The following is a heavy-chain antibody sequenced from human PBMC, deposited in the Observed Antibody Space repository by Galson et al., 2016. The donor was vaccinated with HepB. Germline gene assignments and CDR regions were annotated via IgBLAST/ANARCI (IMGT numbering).Heavy chain of an antibody. J-gene: IGHJ6*02. V-gene: IGHV4-39*07. D-gene: IGHD6-13*01. CDR2: IYYSGST. CDR1: GGSISSSSYY. Sequence: SETLSLTCTVSGGSISSSSYYWGWIRQPPGKGLEWIGSIYYSGSTYYNPSLKSRVTISVDTSKNQFSLKLSSVTAAATAVYYCARDRGSSWYIDYYYGMDVWGQGTTVTVSS. CDR3: ARDRGSSWYIDYYYGMDV.